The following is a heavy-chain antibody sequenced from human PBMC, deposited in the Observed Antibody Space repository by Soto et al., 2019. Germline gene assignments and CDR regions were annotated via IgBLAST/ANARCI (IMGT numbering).Heavy chain of an antibody. CDR3: AKDQVEIVVVPAGIGRWYGMDA. Sequence: TGGSLRLRCAASGFTFSGYAMSWVRQAPGKGLACVSAISGSGGSTYYADSVKGRFTISRDNSKNTLFLQMNSLRAEDTAVYYCAKDQVEIVVVPAGIGRWYGMDAWGQGTTVTVSS. CDR2: ISGSGGST. D-gene: IGHD2-2*02. CDR1: GFTFSGYA. J-gene: IGHJ6*02. V-gene: IGHV3-23*01.